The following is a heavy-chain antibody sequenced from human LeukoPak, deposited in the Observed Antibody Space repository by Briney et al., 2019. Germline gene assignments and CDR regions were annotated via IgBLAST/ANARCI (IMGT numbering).Heavy chain of an antibody. Sequence: ASVKVSCKASGGTFSSYAISWVRQAPGQGLEWMGRIIPIFGTANYAQKFQGRVTITTDESTSTAYMGLSSLRSEDTAVYYCARDSPRVYYGSGSYYNALGYWGQGTLVTVSS. J-gene: IGHJ4*02. CDR2: IIPIFGTA. V-gene: IGHV1-69*05. D-gene: IGHD3-10*01. CDR3: ARDSPRVYYGSGSYYNALGY. CDR1: GGTFSSYA.